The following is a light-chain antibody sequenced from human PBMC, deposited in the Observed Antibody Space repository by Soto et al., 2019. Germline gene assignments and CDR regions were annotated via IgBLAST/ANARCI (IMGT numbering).Light chain of an antibody. V-gene: IGLV2-14*01. Sequence: QSVLTQPASVSGSPGQSITISCTGTSSDVGGYNYVSWYQQHPGKAPKLIIYEVTHRPSGVSSRFYGSRSGNTASLTISGLQAEDEADYYFKSRTTRNTLVFGGGTKVTVL. CDR3: KSRTTRNTLV. J-gene: IGLJ3*02. CDR1: SSDVGGYNY. CDR2: EVT.